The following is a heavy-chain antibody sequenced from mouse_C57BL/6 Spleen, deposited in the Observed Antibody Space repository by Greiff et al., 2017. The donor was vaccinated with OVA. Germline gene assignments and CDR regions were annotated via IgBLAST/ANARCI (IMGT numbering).Heavy chain of an antibody. J-gene: IGHJ4*01. CDR1: GFTFTDYY. V-gene: IGHV7-3*01. CDR3: ARYIYDGLNYYAMDY. D-gene: IGHD2-3*01. CDR2: IRNKANGYTT. Sequence: EVKLQESGGGLVQPGGSLSLSCAASGFTFTDYYMSWVRQPPGKALEWLGFIRNKANGYTTEYSASVKGRFTISRDNSQSILYLQMNALRAEDSATYYCARYIYDGLNYYAMDYWGQGTSVTVSS.